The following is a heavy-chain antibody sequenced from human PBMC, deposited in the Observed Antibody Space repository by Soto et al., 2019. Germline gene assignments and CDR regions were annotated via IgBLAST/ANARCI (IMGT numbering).Heavy chain of an antibody. D-gene: IGHD2-2*01. J-gene: IGHJ6*02. CDR3: AREPKGYCSSTSCSKPPYYYYGMDV. Sequence: GASVKVSCKASGYTFASYGISWVRQAPGQGLEWMGWISAYNGNTNYAQKLQGRVTMTTDTSTSTAYMELRSLGSDDTAVYYCAREPKGYCSSTSCSKPPYYYYGMDVWGQGTTVTVSS. V-gene: IGHV1-18*04. CDR2: ISAYNGNT. CDR1: GYTFASYG.